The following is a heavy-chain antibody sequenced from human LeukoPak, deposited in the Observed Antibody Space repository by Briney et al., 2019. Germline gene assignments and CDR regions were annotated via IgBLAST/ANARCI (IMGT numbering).Heavy chain of an antibody. D-gene: IGHD6-13*01. Sequence: ASVKVSCKASGGTFSSYAISWVRQAPGQGLEWMGRIIPILGIANYAQKFQGRVTITADKSTSTAYMELNSLRAEDTAVYYCARVRSSSWYGSGELDYWGQGTLVTVSP. CDR2: IIPILGIA. V-gene: IGHV1-69*04. CDR3: ARVRSSSWYGSGELDY. J-gene: IGHJ4*02. CDR1: GGTFSSYA.